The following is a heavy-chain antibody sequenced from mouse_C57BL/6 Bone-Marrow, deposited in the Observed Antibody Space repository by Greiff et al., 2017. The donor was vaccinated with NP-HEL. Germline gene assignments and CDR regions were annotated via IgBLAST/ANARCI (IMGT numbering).Heavy chain of an antibody. D-gene: IGHD3-2*02. V-gene: IGHV1-59*01. J-gene: IGHJ2*01. CDR1: GYTFTSYW. CDR3: AREGTAQGFDY. Sequence: QVHVKQPGAELVRPGTSVKLSCKASGYTFTSYWMHWVKQRPGQGLEWIGVIDPSDSYTNYNQKFKGKATLTVDTSSSTAYMQLSSLTSEDSAVYYCAREGTAQGFDYWGQGTTLTVSS. CDR2: IDPSDSYT.